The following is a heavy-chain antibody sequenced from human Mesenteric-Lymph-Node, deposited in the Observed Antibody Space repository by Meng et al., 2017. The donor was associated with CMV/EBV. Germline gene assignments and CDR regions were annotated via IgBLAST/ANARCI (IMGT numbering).Heavy chain of an antibody. CDR2: ISLNSGRI. V-gene: IGHV3-9*01. Sequence: SLKISCAASGFTFDDYAMHWVRQAPGKGLEWVSGISLNSGRIGYADSVKGRFTISRDNAKNSLYLQMNSLRAEDTALYYCTKTYCSSTFCYNYFDYWGLGTLVTVSS. CDR3: TKTYCSSTFCYNYFDY. D-gene: IGHD2-2*01. CDR1: GFTFDDYA. J-gene: IGHJ4*02.